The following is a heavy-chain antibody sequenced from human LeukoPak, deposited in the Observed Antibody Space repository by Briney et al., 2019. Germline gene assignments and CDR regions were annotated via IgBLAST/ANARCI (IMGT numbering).Heavy chain of an antibody. Sequence: GGSLRLSCAASGFTFSSYSMNWVRQAPGKGLEWVSSISSSSSYIYYADSVKGRFTISRDNAKNSLWLQMNSLRAEDTAVYYCARIKSTSIGAFDIWGQGTMVTVSS. V-gene: IGHV3-21*04. CDR2: ISSSSSYI. CDR1: GFTFSSYS. CDR3: ARIKSTSIGAFDI. J-gene: IGHJ3*02.